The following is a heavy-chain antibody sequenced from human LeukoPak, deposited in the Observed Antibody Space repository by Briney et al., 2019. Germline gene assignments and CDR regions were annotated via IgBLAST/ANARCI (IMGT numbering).Heavy chain of an antibody. CDR2: IHYSGRA. D-gene: IGHD3-16*01. V-gene: IGHV4-59*01. CDR3: VRFGVNYDMDV. J-gene: IGHJ6*02. Sequence: PSETLSLTCSVSGGSISGYYWTWVRQPPGKGLEWIGQIHYSGRAAYNPSPKSRITMSVDTSRNQISLKLSSVTAADTAIYYCVRFGVNYDMDVWGQGSTVTVFS. CDR1: GGSISGYY.